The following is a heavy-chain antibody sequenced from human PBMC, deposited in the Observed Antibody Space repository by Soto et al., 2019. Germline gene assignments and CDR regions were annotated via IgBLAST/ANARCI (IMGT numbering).Heavy chain of an antibody. CDR3: ARGRTTGTRKDSVDD. V-gene: IGHV1-46*03. D-gene: IGHD1-1*01. CDR1: GYTFTSYY. CDR2: INPSGGST. Sequence: EASVKGSCKASGYTFTSYYMHWVRQPPGQGLEWMGRINPSGGSTSYAQKFQGRVTMTRDTSTSTVYMELSSLGSEDTAVYYCARGRTTGTRKDSVDDRGQRTLVTLFS. J-gene: IGHJ4*02.